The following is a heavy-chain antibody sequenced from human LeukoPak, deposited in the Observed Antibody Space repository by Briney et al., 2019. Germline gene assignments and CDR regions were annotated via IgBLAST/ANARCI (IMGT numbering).Heavy chain of an antibody. Sequence: GGSLRLSCAGSGLTFGGYGMHWFRQTPGKGLEWVAVIAYDGSRAFYADSVKGRFTISRDNSKNTMSVQMDDLRAEDTAVYYCTRYNNDHFDYWGQGILVTVSS. J-gene: IGHJ4*02. V-gene: IGHV3-33*01. D-gene: IGHD1-14*01. CDR3: TRYNNDHFDY. CDR2: IAYDGSRA. CDR1: GLTFGGYG.